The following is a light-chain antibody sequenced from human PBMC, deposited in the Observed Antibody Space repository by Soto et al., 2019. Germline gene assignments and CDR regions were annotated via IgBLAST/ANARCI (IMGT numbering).Light chain of an antibody. CDR3: QQRSSWPS. V-gene: IGKV3-11*01. J-gene: IGKJ4*01. CDR1: QSVSSH. CDR2: DAS. Sequence: EIVLTQSPATLSLSPGERATLSCRASQSVSSHLVWYQQKPGQAPRLLIHDASNRATGTPARFSGSGSGTDFTLTISSLGPEDFAVYYCQQRSSWPSFGGGTKVEIK.